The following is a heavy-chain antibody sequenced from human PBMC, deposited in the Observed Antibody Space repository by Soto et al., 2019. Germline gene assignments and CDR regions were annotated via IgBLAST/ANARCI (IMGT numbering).Heavy chain of an antibody. Sequence: QVQLVQSGAEVKKPGASVKISCKASGYTFTNYHIHWVRQAPGQGLEWMGLINPSVGSTSYAQKFQSRVTMTRDTSTTTVYMELSSLTSDDTAVYRCARAQVGDIHDYWGQGTLVTVSS. CDR1: GYTFTNYH. J-gene: IGHJ4*02. D-gene: IGHD3-10*01. CDR2: INPSVGST. V-gene: IGHV1-46*03. CDR3: ARAQVGDIHDY.